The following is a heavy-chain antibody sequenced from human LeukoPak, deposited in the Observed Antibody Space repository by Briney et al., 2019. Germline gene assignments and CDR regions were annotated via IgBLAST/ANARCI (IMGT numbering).Heavy chain of an antibody. CDR2: FSGSGHSI. Sequence: PGGSLRLSCAASGFTFSSYGMSWVRRAPGKGLEWVSTFSGSGHSIYYADSVKGRFTISRDNSKNTLYLQMNSLRAEDTAVYYCAKVRCCSGTSCSDDAFDIWGQGTMVTVSS. V-gene: IGHV3-23*01. D-gene: IGHD2-2*01. CDR1: GFTFSSYG. J-gene: IGHJ3*02. CDR3: AKVRCCSGTSCSDDAFDI.